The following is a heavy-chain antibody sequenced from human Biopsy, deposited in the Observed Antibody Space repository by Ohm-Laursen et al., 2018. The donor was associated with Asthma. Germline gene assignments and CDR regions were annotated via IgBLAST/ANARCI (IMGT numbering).Heavy chain of an antibody. Sequence: ASVKVSCKASGYNFISFAIHWVRQAPGQRLEWMGWVNTGNGDTKYSQKFQGRVTITRDTSASTAYMELRSLRSEDTATYYCARTYYDFLTGQVKDVFGVWGQGTMDTVSS. CDR3: ARTYYDFLTGQVKDVFGV. CDR2: VNTGNGDT. D-gene: IGHD3-9*01. CDR1: GYNFISFA. V-gene: IGHV1-3*04. J-gene: IGHJ3*01.